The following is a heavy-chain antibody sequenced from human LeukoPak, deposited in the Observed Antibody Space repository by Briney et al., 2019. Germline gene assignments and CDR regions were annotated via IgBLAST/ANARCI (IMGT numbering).Heavy chain of an antibody. Sequence: GGSLRLSCAASGFTFSTYAMSWVRQAPGKGLEWVSSISGSGDSTYYADSVKGRFTISRDNSVNTLYLQMNSLRAEDTAVYYCAKSSPMTMVRGANDYWGQGTLVTVSS. V-gene: IGHV3-23*01. J-gene: IGHJ4*02. CDR3: AKSSPMTMVRGANDY. CDR1: GFTFSTYA. D-gene: IGHD3-10*01. CDR2: ISGSGDST.